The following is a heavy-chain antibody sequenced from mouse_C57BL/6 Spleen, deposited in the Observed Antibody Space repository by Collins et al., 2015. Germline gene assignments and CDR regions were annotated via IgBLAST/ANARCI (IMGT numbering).Heavy chain of an antibody. V-gene: IGHV9-3*02. D-gene: IGHD3-1*01. Sequence: QIQLVQSGPELKKPGETVKISCKASGYTFTNYGMNWVKQAPGKGLKWMGWINTNTGEPTYAEEFKGRFASSLETSASTAYLQINNLKNEDTATYFCARSGATLDYWGQGTTLTVSS. CDR1: GYTFTNYG. CDR3: ARSGATLDY. CDR2: INTNTGEP. J-gene: IGHJ2*01.